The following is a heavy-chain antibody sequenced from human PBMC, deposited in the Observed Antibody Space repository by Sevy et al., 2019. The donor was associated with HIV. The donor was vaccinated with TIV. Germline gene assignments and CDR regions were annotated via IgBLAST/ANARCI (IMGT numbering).Heavy chain of an antibody. D-gene: IGHD1-26*01. CDR2: ITHSGST. CDR3: ARGTGEEGIVTSISYYHDQ. V-gene: IGHV4-34*01. J-gene: IGHJ4*02. CDR1: DGSFSDYY. Sequence: SETLSLTCAVYDGSFSDYYWTWIRQPPGQGLEWIGEITHSGSTSSNPSLRSRVTLSVDTSKKQFSLKLSSVTAADTAIYYCARGTGEEGIVTSISYYHDQWGQGTLVTVSS.